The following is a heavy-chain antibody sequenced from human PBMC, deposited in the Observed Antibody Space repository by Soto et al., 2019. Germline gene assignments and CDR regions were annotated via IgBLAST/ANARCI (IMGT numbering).Heavy chain of an antibody. V-gene: IGHV1-24*01. J-gene: IGHJ5*02. CDR3: ATVRDIVVVPAAMPGNWFDP. D-gene: IGHD2-2*01. Sequence: ASVKVSCKVSGYTLTELSMHWVRQAPGKGLEWMGGFDPEDGETIYAQKFQGRVTMTEDTSTEPAYMELSSLRSEDTAVYYCATVRDIVVVPAAMPGNWFDPWGQGTLVTVSS. CDR2: FDPEDGET. CDR1: GYTLTELS.